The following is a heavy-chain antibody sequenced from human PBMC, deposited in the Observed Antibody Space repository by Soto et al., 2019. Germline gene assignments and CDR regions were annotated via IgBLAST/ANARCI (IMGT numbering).Heavy chain of an antibody. CDR3: ARDPPPPDY. J-gene: IGHJ4*02. CDR2: ISAYNGNT. V-gene: IGHV1-18*01. CDR1: GYTFASYA. Sequence: QVQLVQSGAEVKKPGASVKVSLKASGYTFASYAISWMRQAPGQGLEWMGWISAYNGNTNYAQKLQGRVTMTTDTSTSTADMELRSLRSDDTAVYYCARDPPPPDYWGQGTLVTFPS.